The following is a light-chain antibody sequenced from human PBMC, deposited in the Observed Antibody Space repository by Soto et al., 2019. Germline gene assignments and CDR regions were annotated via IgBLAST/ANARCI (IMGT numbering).Light chain of an antibody. CDR3: LQTYNLPRT. V-gene: IGKV1-39*01. CDR1: LTIGDS. Sequence: DIQMTHSPSSLSASVGDRVTITCRASLTIGDSLSWFQQKAGKPPTLLIYGASALQSGVPARFSRSGSGTDFTLTISNMQREDFATYYCLQTYNLPRTFGHVTKVEIX. J-gene: IGKJ1*01. CDR2: GAS.